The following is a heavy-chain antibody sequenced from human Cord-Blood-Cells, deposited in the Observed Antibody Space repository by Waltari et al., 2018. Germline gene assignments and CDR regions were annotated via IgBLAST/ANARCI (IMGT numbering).Heavy chain of an antibody. V-gene: IGHV3-13*01. CDR3: ARVGQLGFDY. CDR2: IGTAGDT. J-gene: IGHJ4*02. D-gene: IGHD6-6*01. CDR1: GFTFSGYD. Sequence: EVQLVESGGGLVQPGGSLRLSCVASGFTFSGYDMHWVRQATGKGLEWVSAIGTAGDTYYPGSVKGRFTISRENAKNSLYLQMNSLRAGDTAVYYCARVGQLGFDYWGQGTLVTVSS.